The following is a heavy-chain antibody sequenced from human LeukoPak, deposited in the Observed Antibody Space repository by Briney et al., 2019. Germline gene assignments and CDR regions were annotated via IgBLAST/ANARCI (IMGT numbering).Heavy chain of an antibody. D-gene: IGHD1-26*01. Sequence: SQTLSLTCTVSGGSTSSGGYYWSWIRQHPGKGLEWIGYIYYSGSTYYNPSLKSRVTISVDTSKNQFSLKLSSVTAADTAVHYCAREVRGELLLDYWGQGTLVTVSS. CDR2: IYYSGST. CDR3: AREVRGELLLDY. J-gene: IGHJ4*02. CDR1: GGSTSSGGYY. V-gene: IGHV4-31*03.